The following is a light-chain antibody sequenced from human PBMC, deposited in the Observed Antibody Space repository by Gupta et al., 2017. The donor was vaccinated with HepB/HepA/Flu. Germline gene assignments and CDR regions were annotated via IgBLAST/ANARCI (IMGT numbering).Light chain of an antibody. CDR2: GAS. V-gene: IGKV1-12*01. CDR1: QGVDKW. J-gene: IGKJ4*01. CDR3: QHPNSFPLT. Sequence: DIQMTQSPSSVSAFVGDRVTITCRASQGVDKWLAWYQQKPGKAPKLLISGASSLQSGAPSRFSGSGSGTNFTLTISSLQPEDFAIYYCQHPNSFPLTFGGGTKVEIK.